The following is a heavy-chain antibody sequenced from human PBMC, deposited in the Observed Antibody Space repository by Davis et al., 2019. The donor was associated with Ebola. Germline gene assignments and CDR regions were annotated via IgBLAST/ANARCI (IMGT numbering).Heavy chain of an antibody. V-gene: IGHV4-61*01. J-gene: IGHJ4*02. CDR2: IYYSGST. CDR1: GGSVSSGSYY. D-gene: IGHD6-19*01. CDR3: ARATIPSSGWSTGGFDY. Sequence: MPSETLSLTCTVSGGSVSSGSYYWSWIRQPPGKGLEWTGYIYYSGSTNYNPSLKSRVTISVDTSKNQFSLKLSSVTAADTAVYYCARATIPSSGWSTGGFDYWGQGTLVTVSS.